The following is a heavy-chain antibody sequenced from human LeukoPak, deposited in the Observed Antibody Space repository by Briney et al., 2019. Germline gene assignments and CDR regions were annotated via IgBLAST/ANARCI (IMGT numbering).Heavy chain of an antibody. J-gene: IGHJ4*02. Sequence: ASVKVSCKTSGYTFTSYDINWVRQAPGQGLEWMGWINPNSGGTNYAQKFQGWVTMTRDTSISTAYMELSRLRSDDTAVYYCARGANDYGDYCFDYWGQGTLVTVSS. CDR3: ARGANDYGDYCFDY. CDR2: INPNSGGT. CDR1: GYTFTSYD. V-gene: IGHV1-2*04. D-gene: IGHD4-17*01.